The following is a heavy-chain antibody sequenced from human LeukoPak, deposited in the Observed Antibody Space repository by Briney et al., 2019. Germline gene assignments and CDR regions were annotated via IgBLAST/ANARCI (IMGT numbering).Heavy chain of an antibody. CDR1: GFTFSSYW. Sequence: GGSLRLSCAASGFTFSSYWMSWVRQAPGKGLEWVANIKQDGGEKYYVDSVKGRFTISRDNAKNSLYLQTNSLRAEDTAAYYCAKDPYSDFWSGYNDYWGQGTLVTVSS. J-gene: IGHJ4*02. V-gene: IGHV3-7*01. CDR3: AKDPYSDFWSGYNDY. CDR2: IKQDGGEK. D-gene: IGHD3-3*01.